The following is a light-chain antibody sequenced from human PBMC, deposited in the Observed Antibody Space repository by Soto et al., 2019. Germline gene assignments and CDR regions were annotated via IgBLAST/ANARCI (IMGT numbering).Light chain of an antibody. CDR1: SSDVGGYNF. J-gene: IGLJ3*02. V-gene: IGLV2-8*01. CDR2: EVS. CDR3: SSYAGGIKWV. Sequence: QSGLTQPPSASGSPGQSVTISCTGTSSDVGGYNFVSWYQQHPGKAPKFMIYEVSKRPSGVPDRFSGSKSGNTASLTVSGLQAEDEADYYCSSYAGGIKWVFGGGTQLTVL.